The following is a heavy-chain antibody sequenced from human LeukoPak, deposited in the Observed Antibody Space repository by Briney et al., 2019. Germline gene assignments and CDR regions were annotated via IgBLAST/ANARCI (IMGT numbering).Heavy chain of an antibody. V-gene: IGHV1-46*01. J-gene: IGHJ4*02. CDR2: INASGGST. CDR3: ARDLDSSSWSIGYFDY. CDR1: GYTFTSYY. D-gene: IGHD6-13*01. Sequence: ASVKVSCKASGYTFTSYYIHWVRQAPGQGLEWMGIINASGGSTSYAQRFQGRVTMTRDTSTSTIYMELNSLRSEDTAVYYCARDLDSSSWSIGYFDYWGQGTLVTVFS.